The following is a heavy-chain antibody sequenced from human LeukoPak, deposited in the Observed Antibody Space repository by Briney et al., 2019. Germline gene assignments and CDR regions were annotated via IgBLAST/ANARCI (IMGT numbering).Heavy chain of an antibody. J-gene: IGHJ6*02. CDR2: ISSNSRTI. CDR3: ARENVDTADYYHSYGMDV. CDR1: GFTFSTYS. Sequence: GGSLRLSCAASGFTFSTYSMNWVRQAPGKGLEWISYISSNSRTIYYAGSVKGRLIVSRDNAKNSLDLHMNSLRAEDTAVYYCARENVDTADYYHSYGMDVWGQGTTVTVSS. D-gene: IGHD5-18*01. V-gene: IGHV3-48*01.